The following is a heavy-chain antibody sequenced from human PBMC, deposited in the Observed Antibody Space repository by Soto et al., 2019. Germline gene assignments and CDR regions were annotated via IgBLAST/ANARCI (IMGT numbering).Heavy chain of an antibody. V-gene: IGHV1-2*02. J-gene: IGHJ6*02. CDR3: ARVPITMIVKNGRDV. CDR2: INPNSGGT. CDR1: GYTFTGYY. Sequence: ASVKVSCKASGYTFTGYYMHWVRQAPGQGLEWMGWINPNSGGTNYAQKFQGRVTMTRDTSISTAYMELSRLRSDDTAVYYCARVPITMIVKNGRDVWGQGTTVTVS. D-gene: IGHD3-22*01.